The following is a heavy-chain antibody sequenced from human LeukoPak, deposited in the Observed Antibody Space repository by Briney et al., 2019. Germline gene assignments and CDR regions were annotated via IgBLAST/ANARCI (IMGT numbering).Heavy chain of an antibody. CDR1: GGSISTTTNS. J-gene: IGHJ4*02. D-gene: IGHD2-2*01. CDR2: IYYGGSP. Sequence: PSETLSLTCNVSGGSISTTTNSWGWAWIRQRPTKGLEWIGSIYYGGSPYYTLSLKSRVTISVDTSKNQFSLKLTSVTAADTAVYYCARISPSICSNTSCQDYWGQGTLVTVSS. CDR3: ARISPSICSNTSCQDY. V-gene: IGHV4-39*07.